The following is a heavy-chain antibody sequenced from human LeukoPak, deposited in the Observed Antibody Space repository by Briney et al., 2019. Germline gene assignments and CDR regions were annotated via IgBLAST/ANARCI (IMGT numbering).Heavy chain of an antibody. J-gene: IGHJ4*02. CDR2: IWYGGSNK. CDR3: ASLAAADFDY. Sequence: PGRSLRLSCAASGFTFSSYGMHWVRQAPGKGLEWVAVIWYGGSNKYYADSVKGRFTISRDNSKNTLYLQMNSLRAEDTAVYYCASLAAADFDYWGQGTLVTVSS. CDR1: GFTFSSYG. V-gene: IGHV3-33*08. D-gene: IGHD6-13*01.